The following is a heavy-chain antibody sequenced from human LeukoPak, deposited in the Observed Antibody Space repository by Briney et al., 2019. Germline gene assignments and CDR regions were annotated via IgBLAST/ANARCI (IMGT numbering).Heavy chain of an antibody. CDR3: AGRGYYDSIWFLDHAFDI. V-gene: IGHV1-69*05. J-gene: IGHJ3*02. Sequence: SVKVSCKASGGTFSSYAISWVRQAPGQGLEWMGGIIPIFGTANYAQKFQGRVTITTDESTSTSYMALSSLRSEDTAVYYCAGRGYYDSIWFLDHAFDIWGQGTMVTVSS. CDR2: IIPIFGTA. D-gene: IGHD3-22*01. CDR1: GGTFSSYA.